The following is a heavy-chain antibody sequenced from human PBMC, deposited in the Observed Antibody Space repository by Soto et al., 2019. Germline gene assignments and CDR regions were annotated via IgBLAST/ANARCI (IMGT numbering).Heavy chain of an antibody. CDR1: GYTFTSYG. CDR3: ARGSRFGGVIVNYYYYYKDV. Sequence: ASVKVSCKASGYTFTSYGISWVRQAPGQGLEWMGWISAYNGNTNYAQKLQGRVTMTTDTSTSTAYMELRSLRSDDTAVYYCARGSRFGGVIVNYYYYYKDVWGTGTTVTVAS. J-gene: IGHJ6*03. V-gene: IGHV1-18*01. CDR2: ISAYNGNT. D-gene: IGHD3-16*02.